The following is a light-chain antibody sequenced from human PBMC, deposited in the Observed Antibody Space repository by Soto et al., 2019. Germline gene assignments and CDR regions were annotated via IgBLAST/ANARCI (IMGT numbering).Light chain of an antibody. CDR1: QSVNSD. V-gene: IGKV3-15*01. CDR2: GAS. Sequence: EIVMTQSPATLSVSPGERATLSCRASQSVNSDLAWYQKKPGQAPRLLIYGASTRATGIPARFRGSGSGTEFTLTISSLQSEDFAVYYCQQYKLWWTVGQGNRVEIK. J-gene: IGKJ1*01. CDR3: QQYKLWWT.